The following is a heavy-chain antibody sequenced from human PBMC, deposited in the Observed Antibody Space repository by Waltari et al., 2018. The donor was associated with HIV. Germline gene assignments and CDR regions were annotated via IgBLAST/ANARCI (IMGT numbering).Heavy chain of an antibody. CDR2: IKTKTDGGTT. CDR3: ATDRRGAFDI. Sequence: EVQLVESGGGLIKPGGSLRISCAASGFTFSYACMSWVRQAAGKGLEWVGRIKTKTDGGTTDYAAPVKGRFTISRDDSKNTLYLQMNNLKTEDTAVYYCATDRRGAFDIWGQGTMVTVSS. V-gene: IGHV3-15*01. CDR1: GFTFSYAC. J-gene: IGHJ3*02.